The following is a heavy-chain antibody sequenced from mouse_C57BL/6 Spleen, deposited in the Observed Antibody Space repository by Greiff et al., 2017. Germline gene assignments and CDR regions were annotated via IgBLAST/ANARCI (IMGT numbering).Heavy chain of an antibody. Sequence: VQLQQSGPELVKPGASVKISCKASGYAFSSSWMNWVKQRPGKGLEWIGRIYPGDGDTNYNGKFKGKATLTADKYSSTAYMHLNSLTSEDSAVYFCAREEGWYFDYWGQGTTLTVSS. CDR3: AREEGWYFDY. V-gene: IGHV1-82*01. CDR2: IYPGDGDT. CDR1: GYAFSSSW. J-gene: IGHJ2*01. D-gene: IGHD2-3*01.